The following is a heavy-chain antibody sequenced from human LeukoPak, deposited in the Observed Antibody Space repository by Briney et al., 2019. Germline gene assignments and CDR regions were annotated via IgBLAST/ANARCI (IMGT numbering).Heavy chain of an antibody. V-gene: IGHV3-30*02. Sequence: GGSLRLSCAASGFTFSSYGMHWVRQAPGKGLEWVAFIRYDGSNKHYVDSVKGRFTISRDNSKNTLYLQMNSLGAEDTAVYYCAKDGGVYYYYYMDVWGKGTTVTVSS. CDR2: IRYDGSNK. CDR3: AKDGGVYYYYYMDV. CDR1: GFTFSSYG. J-gene: IGHJ6*03. D-gene: IGHD2-8*02.